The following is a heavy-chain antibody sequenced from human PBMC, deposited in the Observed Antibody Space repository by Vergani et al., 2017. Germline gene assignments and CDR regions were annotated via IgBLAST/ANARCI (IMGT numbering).Heavy chain of an antibody. CDR2: ISSSSSYI. V-gene: IGHV3-21*01. D-gene: IGHD3-3*01. CDR1: GFTFSSYS. J-gene: IGHJ5*02. Sequence: EVQLVESGGGLVKPGGSLRLSCAASGFTFSSYSMNWVRQAPGKGLEWVSSISSSSSYIYYADSVKGRFTISRDNAKNSLYLQMNSLRAEDTAVYYCAKEVDSLRRITIFGVVHNWFDPWGQGTLVTVSS. CDR3: AKEVDSLRRITIFGVVHNWFDP.